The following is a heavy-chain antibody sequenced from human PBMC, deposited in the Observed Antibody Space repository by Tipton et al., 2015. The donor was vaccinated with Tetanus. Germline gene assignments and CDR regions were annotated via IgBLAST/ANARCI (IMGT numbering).Heavy chain of an antibody. CDR1: GFTFSSYA. J-gene: IGHJ5*02. V-gene: IGHV3-23*01. Sequence: SLRLSCAASGFTFSSYAMSWVRQAPGKGLEWVSAISGSGGSTYYADSVKGRFTISRDNSKNTLYLQMNSLRAEDTAVYYCAKDPRFALEWLFSPTNWFDPWGQGTLVTVSS. CDR3: AKDPRFALEWLFSPTNWFDP. D-gene: IGHD3-3*01. CDR2: ISGSGGST.